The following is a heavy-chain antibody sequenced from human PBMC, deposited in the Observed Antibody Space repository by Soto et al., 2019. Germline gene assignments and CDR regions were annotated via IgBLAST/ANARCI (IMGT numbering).Heavy chain of an antibody. CDR2: ISGSGGST. Sequence: EVQLLESGGGLVQPGGSLRLSCAASGFTFSSYAMSWVRQAPGKGLEWVSAISGSGGSTYYADSVKGRFTISRDNSKNTLYLQMNSLRAEDTAVYYCAKDYCGGDCYSAPLDYWGQGTLVTVSS. J-gene: IGHJ4*02. CDR1: GFTFSSYA. V-gene: IGHV3-23*01. CDR3: AKDYCGGDCYSAPLDY. D-gene: IGHD2-21*02.